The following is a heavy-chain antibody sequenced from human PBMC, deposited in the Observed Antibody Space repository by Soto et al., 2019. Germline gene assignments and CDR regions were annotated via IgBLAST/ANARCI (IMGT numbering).Heavy chain of an antibody. V-gene: IGHV3-21*01. Sequence: EVSRRRSCSPSAFTLSPYSMKWVRQAPGKRLEWVSSITAGSSYRYYADSVKGRFTISRDNAKNSLYLRMNSLRAEDTAVYYCAREALGDSGYHFDYWGQGTLVTVAS. J-gene: IGHJ4*02. CDR3: AREALGDSGYHFDY. CDR1: AFTLSPYS. CDR2: ITAGSSYR. D-gene: IGHD5-12*01.